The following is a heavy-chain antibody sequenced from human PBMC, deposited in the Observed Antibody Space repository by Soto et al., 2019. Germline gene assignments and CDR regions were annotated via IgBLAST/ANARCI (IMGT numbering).Heavy chain of an antibody. CDR3: VRDGTKTLRDWFDH. J-gene: IGHJ5*02. CDR1: GSSISGFY. Sequence: XETLSLTCTVAGSSISGFYWGWIRKSAGKGLEWIGRIYATGTTDYNPSLKSRVMMSVDTSKKQFSLKLRSVTAADTAVYYCVRDGTKTLRDWFDHWGQGISVTVSS. V-gene: IGHV4-4*07. D-gene: IGHD1-1*01. CDR2: IYATGTT.